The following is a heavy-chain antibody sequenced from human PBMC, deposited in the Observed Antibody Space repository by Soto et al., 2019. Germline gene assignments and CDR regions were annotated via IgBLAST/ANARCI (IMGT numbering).Heavy chain of an antibody. J-gene: IGHJ5*02. CDR3: ASGYLWFGQRHLNWFDP. V-gene: IGHV3-13*04. CDR2: IGTAGDT. Sequence: EVQLVESGGGLVQPGGSLRLSCAASGFTFSSYDMHWVRQATGKGLEWVSAIGTAGDTYYPGSVKGRFTISRENAKNSLYLQMNRLRAGDTAVYYCASGYLWFGQRHLNWFDPWGQGTLVTVSS. D-gene: IGHD3-10*01. CDR1: GFTFSSYD.